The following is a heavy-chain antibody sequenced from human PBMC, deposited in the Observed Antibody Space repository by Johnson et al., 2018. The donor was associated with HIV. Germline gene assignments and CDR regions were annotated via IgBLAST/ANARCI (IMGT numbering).Heavy chain of an antibody. J-gene: IGHJ3*02. V-gene: IGHV3-30-3*01. D-gene: IGHD4-23*01. CDR2: LSYDGSNK. CDR1: GFTFSSYA. Sequence: QVQLVESGGDVVQPGRSLRLSSTASGFTFSSYALHWVRQAPGQGLAWLAVLSYDGSNKSYADSVTGRFTISRDNSKNTLYLQMNSLRTEDTAMYYCARERGYFGNPAFDIWGQGTMVTVSS. CDR3: ARERGYFGNPAFDI.